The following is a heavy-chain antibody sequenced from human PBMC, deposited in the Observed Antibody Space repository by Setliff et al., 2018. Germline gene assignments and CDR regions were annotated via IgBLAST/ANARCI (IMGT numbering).Heavy chain of an antibody. V-gene: IGHV5-51*01. CDR3: ARPGYCSSTSCSGAFDI. D-gene: IGHD2-2*01. Sequence: PGESLKISCKGSGYSFTSYRIGWVRQMPGKGLEWMGIIYPGDSDTRYSPSFQGQVAISADKSISTAYLQWSSLKASDTAMYYCARPGYCSSTSCSGAFDIWGQGTMVTVSS. CDR1: GYSFTSYR. CDR2: IYPGDSDT. J-gene: IGHJ3*02.